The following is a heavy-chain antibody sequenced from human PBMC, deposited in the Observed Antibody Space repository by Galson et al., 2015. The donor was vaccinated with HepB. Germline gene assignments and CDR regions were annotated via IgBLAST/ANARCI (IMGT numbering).Heavy chain of an antibody. CDR1: GYNLSDLS. V-gene: IGHV1-24*01. CDR2: FDPEDGET. D-gene: IGHD1-7*01. CDR3: ATPPHTTPPRNWNFLEYYFDY. Sequence: SVKVSCKVSGYNLSDLSMHWVRQAPGKGLEWMGGFDPEDGETIYPQKFQGRVTMTEDTSTDTAYMELSSLRSEDTAVYYCATPPHTTPPRNWNFLEYYFDYWGQGTLVTVSS. J-gene: IGHJ4*02.